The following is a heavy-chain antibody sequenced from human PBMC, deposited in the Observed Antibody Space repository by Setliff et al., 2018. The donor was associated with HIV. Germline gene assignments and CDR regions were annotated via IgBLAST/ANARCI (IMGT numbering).Heavy chain of an antibody. CDR1: GFTFTNYY. Sequence: GGSLRLSCAASGFTFTNYYMSWIRQAPGKGLELLSYISVSGTDIKYADSVKGRFTISRDNAKNSLYLQMNSLRAEDTAVYYCARGRPWGVTTPHGMDVWGQGTTVTVSS. CDR3: ARGRPWGVTTPHGMDV. D-gene: IGHD4-17*01. V-gene: IGHV3-11*04. J-gene: IGHJ6*02. CDR2: ISVSGTDI.